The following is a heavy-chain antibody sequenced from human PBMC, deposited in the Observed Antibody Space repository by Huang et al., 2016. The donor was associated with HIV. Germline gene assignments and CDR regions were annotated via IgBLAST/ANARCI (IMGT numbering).Heavy chain of an antibody. CDR1: GGSFSGYY. J-gene: IGHJ4*02. CDR2: INHSGNT. CDR3: ARRYNSRRDY. D-gene: IGHD3-22*01. Sequence: QVQLEQWGAGLLKASETLSLTCAVYGGSFSGYYWNWLRQAPGKGLEWDGEINHSGNTNDNPSLKRRVNMSVDTSKSQFSLYLTSLSAADTGTYFCARRYNSRRDYWGRGTLVTVHS. V-gene: IGHV4-34*02.